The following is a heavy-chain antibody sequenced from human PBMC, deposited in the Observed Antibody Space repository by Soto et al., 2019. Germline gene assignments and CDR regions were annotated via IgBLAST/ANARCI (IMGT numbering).Heavy chain of an antibody. CDR3: ATFSSQTFALAV. Sequence: QVQVVQSGAEVKKPGSSVRVSCKASGDTFGSFGIAWVRQTPGHGLEWMGGIIPVFGSATYVEKFQDRVTIAADESTSTVYMELSRLNSEDTAVYYCATFSSQTFALAVWGQGTLVTVSP. CDR1: GDTFGSFG. CDR2: IIPVFGSA. D-gene: IGHD2-2*01. J-gene: IGHJ3*01. V-gene: IGHV1-69*01.